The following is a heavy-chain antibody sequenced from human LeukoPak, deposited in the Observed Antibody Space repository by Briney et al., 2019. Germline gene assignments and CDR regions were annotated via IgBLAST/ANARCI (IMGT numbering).Heavy chain of an antibody. CDR2: IYSGGST. V-gene: IGHV3-66*01. CDR3: ARDRRGAAFDI. CDR1: GFTFSDYY. J-gene: IGHJ3*02. Sequence: PGGSLRLSCAASGFTFSDYYMSWIRQAPGKGLEWVSVIYSGGSTYYADSVKGRFTISRDNSKNTLYLQLNSLRAEDTAVYYCARDRRGAAFDIWGQGTMVTVSS.